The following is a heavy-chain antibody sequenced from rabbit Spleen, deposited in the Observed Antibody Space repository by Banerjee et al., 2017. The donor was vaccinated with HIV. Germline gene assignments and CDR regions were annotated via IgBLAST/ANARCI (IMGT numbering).Heavy chain of an antibody. CDR2: IDTGSSGFT. V-gene: IGHV1S45*01. CDR1: GVSFSSSSY. D-gene: IGHD1-1*01. J-gene: IGHJ6*01. Sequence: QEQLVESGGGLVKPGASLTLTCTASGVSFSSSSYMCWVRQAPGKGLEWIACIDTGSSGFTYFATWAKGRFTCSKTSSTTVTLQMTRLTAADTATYFCARDTSSSFSSYGMDLWGQGTLVTGS. CDR3: ARDTSSSFSSYGMDL.